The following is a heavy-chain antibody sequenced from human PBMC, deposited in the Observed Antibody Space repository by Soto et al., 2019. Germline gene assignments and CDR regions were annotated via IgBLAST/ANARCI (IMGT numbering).Heavy chain of an antibody. D-gene: IGHD3-16*01. Sequence: EVQLVESGGGLVLPGGSLRLSCAASGFTFSRYWMHWVRQAPGKGLVWVSRISSYGADTHYADSVKGRFTISRYNAKNTLYMQMNSRRAEDTAVYYCASNYAYAEGYYWYGIDVWGQGTTVTVSS. J-gene: IGHJ6*02. V-gene: IGHV3-74*01. CDR3: ASNYAYAEGYYWYGIDV. CDR2: ISSYGADT. CDR1: GFTFSRYW.